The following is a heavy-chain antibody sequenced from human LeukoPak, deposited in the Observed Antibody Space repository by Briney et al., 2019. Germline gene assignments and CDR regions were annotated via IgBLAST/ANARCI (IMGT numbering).Heavy chain of an antibody. CDR3: AKDWAVTPRRGDAFDI. D-gene: IGHD4-17*01. V-gene: IGHV3-43*02. J-gene: IGHJ3*02. CDR2: ISGDGSAT. CDR1: GFTFSNYA. Sequence: PGRSLRLSCAGAGFTFSNYAMHWVRQAPGKGLEWVSLISGDGSATYYADSVKGRFTISRDNSKNSLYVQMNSLRTEDTALYYCAKDWAVTPRRGDAFDIWGQGTMVTVSS.